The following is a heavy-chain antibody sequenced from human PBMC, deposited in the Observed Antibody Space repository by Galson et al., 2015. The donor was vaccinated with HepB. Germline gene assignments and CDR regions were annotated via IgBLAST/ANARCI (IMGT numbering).Heavy chain of an antibody. D-gene: IGHD1-14*01. V-gene: IGHV1-69*10. CDR2: IIPILGTA. Sequence: SVKVSCKASGGTFSSYAISWVRQAPGQGLEWMGGIIPILGTANYAQKFQGRVTITADKSTSTAYMELSSLRSEDTAVYYCARVININPPHPYYYYYYMDVWGKGTTVTVSS. CDR3: ARVININPPHPYYYYYYMDV. J-gene: IGHJ6*03. CDR1: GGTFSSYA.